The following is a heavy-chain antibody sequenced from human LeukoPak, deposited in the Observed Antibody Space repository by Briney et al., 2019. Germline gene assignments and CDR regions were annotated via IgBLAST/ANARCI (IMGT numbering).Heavy chain of an antibody. D-gene: IGHD5-18*01. CDR1: GFTFDDYA. CDR2: INWNGGST. Sequence: PGGSLRLSCAASGFTFDDYAMSWVRQAPGKGLEWVSGINWNGGSTGYADSVKGRFTFSRDNAKNSLYLQMSSLRAEDTALYYCAKNSRYGYDRPPDDWGQGTLVTVSS. V-gene: IGHV3-20*04. CDR3: AKNSRYGYDRPPDD. J-gene: IGHJ4*02.